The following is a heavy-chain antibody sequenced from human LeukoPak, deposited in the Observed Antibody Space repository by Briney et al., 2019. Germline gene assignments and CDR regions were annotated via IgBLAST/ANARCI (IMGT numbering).Heavy chain of an antibody. CDR1: GGSISSSSYY. J-gene: IGHJ3*02. D-gene: IGHD6-13*01. Sequence: SETLSLTCTVSGGSISSSSYYWGWIRQPPGKGLEGIGSIYYSGSTYYNPSLKSRVTISVDTSKNQFSLKLSSVTAADTAVYYCARVGGSSSQGAFDIWGQGTMVTVSS. CDR3: ARVGGSSSQGAFDI. CDR2: IYYSGST. V-gene: IGHV4-39*07.